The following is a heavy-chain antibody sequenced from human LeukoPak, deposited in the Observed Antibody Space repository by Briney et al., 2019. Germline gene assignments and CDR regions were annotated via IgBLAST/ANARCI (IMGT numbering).Heavy chain of an antibody. D-gene: IGHD6-13*01. Sequence: SETLSLTCTVSSGSITGYYWAWIRQPPGKGLEWIGYIQYSGTTEYNPSLASRASISVDTAKDQFSLNLRSVTAGDTAVYYCARDRAAGTLDFWGQGTLVTVSS. V-gene: IGHV4-59*01. CDR1: SGSITGYY. J-gene: IGHJ4*02. CDR3: ARDRAAGTLDF. CDR2: IQYSGTT.